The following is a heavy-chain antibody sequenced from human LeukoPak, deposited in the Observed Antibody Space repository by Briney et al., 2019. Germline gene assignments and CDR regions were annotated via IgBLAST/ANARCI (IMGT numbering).Heavy chain of an antibody. CDR2: ISNTGSTI. D-gene: IGHD6-6*01. V-gene: IGHV3-48*01. Sequence: GGSLRLSCAASGFTFSSYSMNWVRQAPGKGLEWVSYISNTGSTIYYADSVRGRFTISRDNAKNSLYLQMNSLRAEDTAVYYRARGPYSSSNYFDYWGQGTLVTVSS. J-gene: IGHJ4*02. CDR1: GFTFSSYS. CDR3: ARGPYSSSNYFDY.